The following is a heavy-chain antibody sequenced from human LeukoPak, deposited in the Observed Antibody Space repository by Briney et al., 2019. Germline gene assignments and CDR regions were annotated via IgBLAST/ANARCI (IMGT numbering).Heavy chain of an antibody. CDR3: AKDEYYYDSSGYYPFDY. CDR2: INPSGGST. D-gene: IGHD3-22*01. J-gene: IGHJ4*02. V-gene: IGHV1-46*01. CDR1: GYTFTSYY. Sequence: ASVKVSCKASGYTFTSYYMHWVRQAPGQGLEWMGIINPSGGSTSYAQKFQGRVTMTRDTSTSTVYMELSSLRSEDTAVYYCAKDEYYYDSSGYYPFDYWGQGTLVTVSS.